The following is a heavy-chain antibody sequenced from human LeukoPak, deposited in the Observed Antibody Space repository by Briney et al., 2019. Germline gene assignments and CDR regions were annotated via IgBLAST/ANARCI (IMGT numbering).Heavy chain of an antibody. J-gene: IGHJ4*02. D-gene: IGHD4-17*01. CDR3: ARSPIPYGDYYYFDY. CDR1: GGSISSYY. CDR2: IYYSGST. Sequence: SETLSLTCTVSGGSISSYYWSWIRQPPGKGLEWIGYIYYSGSTNYNPSLKSRVTISVDTSKNQFSLKLSSVTAADTAVYYCARSPIPYGDYYYFDYWGQGTLVTVSS. V-gene: IGHV4-59*01.